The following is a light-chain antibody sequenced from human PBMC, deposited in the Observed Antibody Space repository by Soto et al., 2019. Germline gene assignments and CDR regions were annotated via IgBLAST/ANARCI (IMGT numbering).Light chain of an antibody. V-gene: IGLV4-69*01. CDR1: SGHSNYV. J-gene: IGLJ2*01. CDR3: QTWDTGIRV. Sequence: QPVLTQSPSASASLGASVKLTCTLSSGHSNYVIAWHQQQPEKGPRYLMKLNSDGSHSQGDGIPDRFSGSSSGADRYLTISSLQSEDEADYYCQTWDTGIRVFGGGTKLTVL. CDR2: LNSDGSH.